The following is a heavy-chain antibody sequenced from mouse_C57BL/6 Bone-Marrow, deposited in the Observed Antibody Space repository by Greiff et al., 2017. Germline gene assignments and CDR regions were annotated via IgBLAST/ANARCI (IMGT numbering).Heavy chain of an antibody. CDR1: GYTFTSYW. V-gene: IGHV1-53*01. D-gene: IGHD2-4*01. J-gene: IGHJ3*01. CDR2: INPSNGGT. CDR3: AREDWGLRRHFAY. Sequence: QVQLQQSGTELVKPGASVKLSCKASGYTFTSYWMHWVKQRPGQGLEWIGNINPSNGGTNYNEKFKSKATLTVDKSSSTAYMQLSSLTSEDSAVYYCAREDWGLRRHFAYWGQGTLVTVSA.